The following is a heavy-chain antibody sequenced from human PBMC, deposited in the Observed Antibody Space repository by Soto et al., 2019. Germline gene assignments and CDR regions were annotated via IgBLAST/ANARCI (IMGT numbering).Heavy chain of an antibody. Sequence: GGSLRLSCAASGFTFSSYGMHWVRQAPGKGLEWVAVISYDGSNKYYADSVKGRFTISRDNSKNTLYLQMISLRAEDTAVYYCAKGGGSGWHGDWFDPWGQGTLVTVSS. CDR1: GFTFSSYG. J-gene: IGHJ5*02. CDR3: AKGGGSGWHGDWFDP. V-gene: IGHV3-30*18. CDR2: ISYDGSNK. D-gene: IGHD6-19*01.